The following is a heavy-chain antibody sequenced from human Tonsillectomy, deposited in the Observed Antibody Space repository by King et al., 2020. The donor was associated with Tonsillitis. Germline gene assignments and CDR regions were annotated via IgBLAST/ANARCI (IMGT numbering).Heavy chain of an antibody. CDR2: IFWNDDK. CDR1: GFSLSTSGVG. D-gene: IGHD3-10*01. CDR3: ALATMVRGVIISNWFDP. V-gene: IGHV2-5*01. Sequence: ITLKESGPTLVKPTQTLTLTCTFSGFSLSTSGVGVGWIRQPPGKALEWLELIFWNDDKRYSRSLKSRLTITKDTAKNQVVLTMTNMDPVDTATYYCALATMVRGVIISNWFDPWGQGTLVTVSS. J-gene: IGHJ5*02.